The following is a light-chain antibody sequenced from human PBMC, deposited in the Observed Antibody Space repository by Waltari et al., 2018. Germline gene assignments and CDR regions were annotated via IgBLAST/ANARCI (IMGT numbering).Light chain of an antibody. Sequence: QSALTQPASVSGSPGQSISISCIGTSSDIGTFNLVSWYLQYPGTAPNLLIYDVSQRPAGGDNRFSGSKSGNTASLTISGLQAEDEAIYYCCSYAGSRTWVVGGGAKLTVL. V-gene: IGLV2-23*02. CDR3: CSYAGSRTWV. CDR1: SSDIGTFNL. CDR2: DVS. J-gene: IGLJ2*01.